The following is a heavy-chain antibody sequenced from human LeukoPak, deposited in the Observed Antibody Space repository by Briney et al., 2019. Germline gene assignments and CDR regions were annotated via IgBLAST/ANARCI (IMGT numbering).Heavy chain of an antibody. CDR3: IRDLFDDYSLDY. Sequence: GGSLRLSCAASGFTFSDYYMSWIRQAPGKGPEWISYISTSSSYTNYADSVKGRFTISRDNAKSSLYLQMNSLRAEDTAVYYCIRDLFDDYSLDYWGQGALVTVSS. CDR2: ISTSSSYT. J-gene: IGHJ4*02. CDR1: GFTFSDYY. D-gene: IGHD3-16*01. V-gene: IGHV3-11*06.